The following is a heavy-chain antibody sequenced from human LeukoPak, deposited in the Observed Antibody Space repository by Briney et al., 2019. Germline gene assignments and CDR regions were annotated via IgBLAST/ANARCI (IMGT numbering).Heavy chain of an antibody. J-gene: IGHJ4*02. V-gene: IGHV3-20*04. CDR1: GFTFSSYE. CDR3: ARKYCSSTSCLFDC. CDR2: INWNGGST. Sequence: PGGSLRLSCAASGFTFSSYEMNWVRQAPGKGLEWVSGINWNGGSTGYADSVKGRFTISRDNAKNSLYLQMNSLRAEDTAVYYCARKYCSSTSCLFDCWGQGTLVTVSS. D-gene: IGHD2-2*01.